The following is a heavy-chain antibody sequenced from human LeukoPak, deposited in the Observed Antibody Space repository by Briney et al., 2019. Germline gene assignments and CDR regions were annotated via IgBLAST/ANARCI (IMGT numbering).Heavy chain of an antibody. CDR1: GGSISSSSYY. J-gene: IGHJ4*02. Sequence: SETLSLTCTVSGGSISSSSYYWGWIRQPPGKGLEWIGSIYYSGSTYYNPSLKSRVTISVDTSKNQFSLKLSSVTAADTAVYYCAREVGYCSAGSCYSNGLDYWGQGILVTVSS. D-gene: IGHD2-15*01. V-gene: IGHV4-39*02. CDR3: AREVGYCSAGSCYSNGLDY. CDR2: IYYSGST.